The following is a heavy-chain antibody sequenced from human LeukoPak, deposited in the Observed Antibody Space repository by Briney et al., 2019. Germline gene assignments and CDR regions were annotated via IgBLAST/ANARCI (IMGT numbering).Heavy chain of an antibody. CDR2: IYHSGST. CDR3: ARGGAARLHFQN. V-gene: IGHV4-59*01. J-gene: IGHJ1*01. CDR1: GGSISTYY. D-gene: IGHD6-6*01. Sequence: SETLSLTCTVSGGSISTYYWNWIRHPPGKGLEWNGYIYHSGSTNYNPSLQSRVTISVDTSKNQFSLNLNSVTAADTAVYYCARGGAARLHFQNWGQGTLVTVSS.